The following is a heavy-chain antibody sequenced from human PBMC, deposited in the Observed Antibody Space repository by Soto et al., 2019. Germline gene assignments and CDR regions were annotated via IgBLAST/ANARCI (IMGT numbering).Heavy chain of an antibody. V-gene: IGHV4-39*01. CDR1: SVTIISGSYY. Sequence: SETLSLTCTVSSVTIISGSYYWDWIRKPPGKGLEWIGNIYYSGSTNYNPSLESRVTISVDTSKNQFSLKLSSVTAADTAVYYCARGLGSSGWYSPWEAFDIWGKGTMVTVSS. D-gene: IGHD6-19*01. CDR3: ARGLGSSGWYSPWEAFDI. J-gene: IGHJ3*02. CDR2: IYYSGST.